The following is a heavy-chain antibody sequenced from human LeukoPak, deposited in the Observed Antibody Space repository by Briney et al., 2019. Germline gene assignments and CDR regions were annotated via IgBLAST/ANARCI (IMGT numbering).Heavy chain of an antibody. CDR1: GFTFNSYA. CDR3: AKHCTGGNCYSDY. D-gene: IGHD2-8*02. J-gene: IGHJ4*02. Sequence: PGGSLRLSCAASGFTFNSYAMNWVRQAPGKGLEWVSAISGNGGTTYYADSVRGRFTISRDNSKNTLFLQMYSLRAEDTAIYYCAKHCTGGNCYSDYWGQGTLVTVSS. CDR2: ISGNGGTT. V-gene: IGHV3-23*01.